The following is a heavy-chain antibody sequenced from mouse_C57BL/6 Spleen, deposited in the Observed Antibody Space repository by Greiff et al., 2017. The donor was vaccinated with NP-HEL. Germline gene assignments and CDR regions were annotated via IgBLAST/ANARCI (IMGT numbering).Heavy chain of an antibody. V-gene: IGHV1-15*01. CDR1: GYTFTDYE. Sequence: QVQLQQSGAELVRPGASVTLSCKASGYTFTDYEMHWVKQTPVHGLEWIGAIDPETGGTAYNQKFKGKAILTADKSSSTAYMELRSLTSEDSAVYYCTRWEIYYGSTIDYWGQGTTLTVSS. CDR2: IDPETGGT. J-gene: IGHJ2*01. D-gene: IGHD1-1*01. CDR3: TRWEIYYGSTIDY.